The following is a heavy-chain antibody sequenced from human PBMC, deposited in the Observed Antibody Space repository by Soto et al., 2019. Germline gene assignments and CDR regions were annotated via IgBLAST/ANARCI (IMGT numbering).Heavy chain of an antibody. J-gene: IGHJ6*02. V-gene: IGHV3-30-3*01. D-gene: IGHD2-15*01. CDR1: GFTFSSYA. Sequence: QVPLVESGGGVVQPGRSLRLSCAASGFTFSSYAMHWVRQAPGKGLEWVAVISYDGSNKYYADSVKGRFTISRDNSKNTLYLQMNSLRAEDTAVYYCARAKGRRSPVVVAAYGMDVWGQGTTVTVSS. CDR3: ARAKGRRSPVVVAAYGMDV. CDR2: ISYDGSNK.